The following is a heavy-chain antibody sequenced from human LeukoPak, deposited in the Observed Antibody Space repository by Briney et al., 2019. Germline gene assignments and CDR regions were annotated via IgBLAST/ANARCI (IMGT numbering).Heavy chain of an antibody. J-gene: IGHJ4*02. CDR1: GFTFSSYS. D-gene: IGHD1-14*01. CDR3: ARDPTGITTRLYYFDY. CDR2: ISSSSSCI. V-gene: IGHV3-21*01. Sequence: GGSLRLSCAASGFTFSSYSMNWVRQAPGKGLEWVSSISSSSSCIYYADSVKGRFTISRDNAKNSLYLQMSSLRAEDTAVYYCARDPTGITTRLYYFDYWGQGTLVTVSS.